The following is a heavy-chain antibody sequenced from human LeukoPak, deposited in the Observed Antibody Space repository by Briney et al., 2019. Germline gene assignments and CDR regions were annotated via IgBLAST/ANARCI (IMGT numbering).Heavy chain of an antibody. V-gene: IGHV3-74*01. Sequence: GGSLRLSCAAFGFIFSSYWMHWVRQAPGKGLVWVSRINTDGSSTSYADSVKGRFTISRDNAKNTLYLQMNSLRAEDTAVYYCARDSNDGWFDPWGQGTLVTVSS. CDR3: ARDSNDGWFDP. D-gene: IGHD1-1*01. CDR2: INTDGSST. J-gene: IGHJ5*02. CDR1: GFIFSSYW.